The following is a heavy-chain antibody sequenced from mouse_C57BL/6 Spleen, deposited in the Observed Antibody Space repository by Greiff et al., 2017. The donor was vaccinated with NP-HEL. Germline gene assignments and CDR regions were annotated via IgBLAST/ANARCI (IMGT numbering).Heavy chain of an antibody. CDR3: ARSIGGYYFYAMGY. D-gene: IGHD2-3*01. V-gene: IGHV1-52*01. J-gene: IGHJ4*01. CDR2: IDPSDSET. Sequence: QVQLQQPGAELVRPGSSVKLSCKASGYTFTSYWMHWVKQRPIQGLEWIGNIDPSDSETHYNQKFKDKATLTVDKSSSTAYMQLSSLTSEDSAVYYCARSIGGYYFYAMGYWGQGTSVTVSS. CDR1: GYTFTSYW.